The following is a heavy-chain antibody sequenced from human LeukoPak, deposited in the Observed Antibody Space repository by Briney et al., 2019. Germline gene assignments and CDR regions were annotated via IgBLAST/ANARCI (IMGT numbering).Heavy chain of an antibody. V-gene: IGHV4-38-2*02. CDR1: GYSINSGYY. Sequence: SETLSLTCTVSGYSINSGYYWGWIRQPPGKGLEWIGSVYLSGSTYYSPSLKSRVTISVDTSKNQFSLRLISVTAADTAVYYCARLSSGWFYFDYWGQGTLVTVSS. D-gene: IGHD6-19*01. J-gene: IGHJ4*02. CDR3: ARLSSGWFYFDY. CDR2: VYLSGST.